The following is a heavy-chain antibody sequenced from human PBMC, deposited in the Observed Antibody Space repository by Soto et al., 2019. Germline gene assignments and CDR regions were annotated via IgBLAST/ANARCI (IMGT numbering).Heavy chain of an antibody. CDR1: GFTFSSYA. CDR3: ARDLYAFDI. J-gene: IGHJ3*02. V-gene: IGHV3-21*01. CDR2: ISSSSSYI. Sequence: PGESLKISCAASGFTFSSYAMHWVRQAPGKGLEWVSSISSSSSYIYYADSVKGRFTISRDNAKNSLYLQMNSLRAEDTAVYYCARDLYAFDIWGQGTMVTVSS.